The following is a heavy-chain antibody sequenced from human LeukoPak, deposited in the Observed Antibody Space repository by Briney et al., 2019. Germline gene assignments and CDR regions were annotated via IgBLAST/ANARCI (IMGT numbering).Heavy chain of an antibody. J-gene: IGHJ4*02. Sequence: GASVKVSCKASGYTFTSYYMHWVRQAPGQGLEWMGIINPSGGSTSYAQKFQGRVTMTRDTSTSTVYMELSSLRSEDTAVYYCARSNAPGIAAAGPHKTNYFDYWGQGTLVTVSS. D-gene: IGHD6-13*01. CDR2: INPSGGST. CDR1: GYTFTSYY. CDR3: ARSNAPGIAAAGPHKTNYFDY. V-gene: IGHV1-46*01.